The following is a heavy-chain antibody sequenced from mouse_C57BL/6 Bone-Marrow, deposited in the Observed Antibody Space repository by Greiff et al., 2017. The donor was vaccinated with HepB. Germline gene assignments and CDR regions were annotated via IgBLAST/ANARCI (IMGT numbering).Heavy chain of an antibody. V-gene: IGHV5-4*01. J-gene: IGHJ4*01. Sequence: EVQVVESGGGLVKPGGSLKLSCAASGFTFSSYAMSWVRQTPEKRLEWVATISDGGSYTYYPDNVKGRFTISRDNAKNNLYLQMSHLKSEDTAMYYCASMVTTRGFYAMDYWGQGTSVTVSS. D-gene: IGHD2-2*01. CDR3: ASMVTTRGFYAMDY. CDR2: ISDGGSYT. CDR1: GFTFSSYA.